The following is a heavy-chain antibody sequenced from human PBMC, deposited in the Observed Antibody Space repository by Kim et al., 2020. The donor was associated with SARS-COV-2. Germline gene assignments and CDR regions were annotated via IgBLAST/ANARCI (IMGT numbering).Heavy chain of an antibody. J-gene: IGHJ6*02. D-gene: IGHD3-10*01. CDR2: IYYSGST. Sequence: SETLSLTCTVSGGSISSGGYYWSWIRQHPGKGLEWIGYIYYSGSTYYNPSLKSRVTISVDTSKNQFSLKLSSVTAADTAVYYCARDTSPGSVRGKKNYYYYGMDVWGQGTTVTVSS. CDR3: ARDTSPGSVRGKKNYYYYGMDV. CDR1: GGSISSGGYY. V-gene: IGHV4-31*03.